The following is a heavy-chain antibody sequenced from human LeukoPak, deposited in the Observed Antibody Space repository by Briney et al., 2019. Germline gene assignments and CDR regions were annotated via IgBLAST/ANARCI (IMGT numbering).Heavy chain of an antibody. CDR3: AREGSYCSGGSCYGN. D-gene: IGHD2-15*01. CDR1: GGTFSSYA. J-gene: IGHJ4*02. Sequence: SVKVSCKASGGTFSSYAISWVRQAPGQGLEWMGGIIPIFGTANYAQKFQGRVTITTDESTSTAYMELSSLRSEDTAVYYCAREGSYCSGGSCYGNWGQGTLVTVSS. CDR2: IIPIFGTA. V-gene: IGHV1-69*05.